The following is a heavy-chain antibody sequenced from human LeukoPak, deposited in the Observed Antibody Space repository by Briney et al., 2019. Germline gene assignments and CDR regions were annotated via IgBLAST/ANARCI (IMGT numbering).Heavy chain of an antibody. J-gene: IGHJ4*02. CDR3: ARGPPIRYYYDSSGYYYWGPRY. V-gene: IGHV4-34*01. CDR2: INHSGST. D-gene: IGHD3-22*01. Sequence: SETLSLTCAVYGGSFSGYYWSWIRQPPGKGLEWIGEINHSGSTNYNPSLKSRVTISVDTSKNQFSLKLSSVTAADTAVYYCARGPPIRYYYDSSGYYYWGPRYWGQGTLVTVSS. CDR1: GGSFSGYY.